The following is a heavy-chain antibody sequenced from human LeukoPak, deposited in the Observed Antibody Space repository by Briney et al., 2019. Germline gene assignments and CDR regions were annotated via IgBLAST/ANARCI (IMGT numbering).Heavy chain of an antibody. J-gene: IGHJ4*02. CDR1: GFTFRLYV. V-gene: IGHV3-23*01. D-gene: IGHD3-22*01. Sequence: PGGSLRLSCVASGFTFRLYVMTWVRQAPGKGLEWVSAITGSGGSIYYADSVRGRFTISRDNSKNTLYLQMNGLRAEDTAVYYCAKARGMIYRSWDYWGQGNLVTVSS. CDR3: AKARGMIYRSWDY. CDR2: ITGSGGSI.